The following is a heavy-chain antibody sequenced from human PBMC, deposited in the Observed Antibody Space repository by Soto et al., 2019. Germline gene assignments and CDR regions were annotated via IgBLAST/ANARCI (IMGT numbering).Heavy chain of an antibody. Sequence: AAVKVSCKASGYTFNNYGITWVRQAPGQGLEWLGWIIVYNGNKNYAKKVQGRVSMTADTSTSTAHMELRSLQSDDTAVYFCARVAITLIRGLKVDFYNMDVWGQGTTVTVSS. V-gene: IGHV1-18*01. CDR3: ARVAITLIRGLKVDFYNMDV. D-gene: IGHD3-10*01. CDR1: GYTFNNYG. J-gene: IGHJ6*02. CDR2: IIVYNGNK.